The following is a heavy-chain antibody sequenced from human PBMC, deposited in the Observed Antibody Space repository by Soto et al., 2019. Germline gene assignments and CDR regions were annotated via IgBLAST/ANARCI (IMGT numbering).Heavy chain of an antibody. J-gene: IGHJ5*02. D-gene: IGHD5-12*01. CDR1: GGSFSGYY. CDR3: ARKPLKNYGYSGYEVWFDP. CDR2: INHSGST. V-gene: IGHV4-34*01. Sequence: SETLSLTCAVYGGSFSGYYWSWIRQPPGKGLEWIGEINHSGSTNYNPSLKSRVTISVDTSKNQFSLKLSSVTAADTAVYYCARKPLKNYGYSGYEVWFDPWGQGTLVTVSS.